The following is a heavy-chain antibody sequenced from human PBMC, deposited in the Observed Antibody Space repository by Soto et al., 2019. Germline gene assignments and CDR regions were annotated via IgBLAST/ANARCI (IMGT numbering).Heavy chain of an antibody. J-gene: IGHJ6*02. V-gene: IGHV1-69*13. D-gene: IGHD2-15*01. CDR1: GGTFSSYA. CDR3: ARDIGDYYYYYGMDV. Sequence: ASVKVSCKASGGTFSSYAISWVRQAPGQGLEWMGGIIPTFGTANYAQKFQGRVTITADESTSTAYMELSSLRSEDTAVYYCARDIGDYYYYYGMDVWGQGTTVTVSS. CDR2: IIPTFGTA.